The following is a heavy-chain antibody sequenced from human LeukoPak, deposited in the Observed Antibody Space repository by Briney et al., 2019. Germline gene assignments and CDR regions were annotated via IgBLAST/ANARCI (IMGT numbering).Heavy chain of an antibody. V-gene: IGHV3-23*01. CDR3: SKRVTTSYNWFDP. CDR1: GFTFSSYA. D-gene: IGHD4-11*01. J-gene: IGHJ5*02. CDR2: IGGSGDTT. Sequence: GGSLRLSCAASGFTFSSYAMSWVRQAPGKGLEWVSIIGGSGDTTYYADSVKGRFTISRDNSKNTLYLQMNSLRAEDTAVYYCSKRVTTSYNWFDPWGQGTLDTVSS.